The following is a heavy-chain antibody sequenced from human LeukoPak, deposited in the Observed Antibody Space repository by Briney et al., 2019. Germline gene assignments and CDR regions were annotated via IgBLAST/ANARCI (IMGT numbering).Heavy chain of an antibody. Sequence: SVKVSCKASGGTFSSYAISWVRQAPGQGLEWMGGIIPIFGTANYAQKFQGRVTITADESTSTAYMELRSLRSDDTAVYYCARDHYDFNYYYGMDVWGQGTTVTVSS. CDR1: GGTFSSYA. V-gene: IGHV1-69*13. CDR3: ARDHYDFNYYYGMDV. CDR2: IIPIFGTA. D-gene: IGHD3-3*01. J-gene: IGHJ6*02.